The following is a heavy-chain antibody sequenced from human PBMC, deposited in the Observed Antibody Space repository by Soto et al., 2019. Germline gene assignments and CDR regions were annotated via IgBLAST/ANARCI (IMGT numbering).Heavy chain of an antibody. CDR3: ARANEYHYYFFGMDV. D-gene: IGHD1-1*01. V-gene: IGHV4-31*03. CDR2: IYHSGST. J-gene: IGHJ6*02. CDR1: GGTIRIAGYY. Sequence: TQSLTCTVSGGTIRIAGYYWSWIRQHPETGLEWIGNIYHSGSTSYNPSLKSRVTISIDTSKNQFSLKLSSVTAADTAVYYCARANEYHYYFFGMDVGGQGTTVTVSS.